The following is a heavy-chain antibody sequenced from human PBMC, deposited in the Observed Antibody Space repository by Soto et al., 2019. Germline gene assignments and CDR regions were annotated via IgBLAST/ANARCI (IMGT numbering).Heavy chain of an antibody. D-gene: IGHD3-22*01. J-gene: IGHJ4*02. V-gene: IGHV4-61*01. CDR3: ATGEGNSYDEDHFDT. CDR1: GNSVTSISYF. CDR2: ISNSGIS. Sequence: SETLCLPWAVSGNSVTSISYFWTWSRPPPGGSLEWIGNISNSGISKTNPSLTSRASMSHDTSKNQFSLNTDSVTRADTAISFCATGEGNSYDEDHFDTWGPGALVTVSS.